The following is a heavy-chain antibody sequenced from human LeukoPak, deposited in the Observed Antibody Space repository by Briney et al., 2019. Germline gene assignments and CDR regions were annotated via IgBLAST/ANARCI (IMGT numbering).Heavy chain of an antibody. V-gene: IGHV4-39*02. CDR1: GGSISSSSYY. Sequence: PSETLSLTCTVSGGSISSSSYYWGWIRQPPGKGLEWIGSIYYSGSTYYNPSLKSRVTVSVDTSKNHFALKLTSVTAADTAVYYCARGDYYGSGSIDIWGQGTMVTVSS. CDR3: ARGDYYGSGSIDI. CDR2: IYYSGST. J-gene: IGHJ3*02. D-gene: IGHD3-10*01.